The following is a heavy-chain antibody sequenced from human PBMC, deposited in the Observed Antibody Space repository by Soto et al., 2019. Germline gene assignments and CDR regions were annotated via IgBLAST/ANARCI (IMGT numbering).Heavy chain of an antibody. V-gene: IGHV5-51*01. CDR1: GYSFTSYW. CDR2: IYPGDSDT. J-gene: IGHJ4*02. D-gene: IGHD2-21*02. Sequence: GESLKISCKGSGYSFTSYWIGWVRQMPGKGLEWMGIIYPGDSDTRYSPSFQGQVTIAADKSISTAYLQWNSLTASDTSMYYCARRAPNCGGDCPPFDYWGQGTLVTVSS. CDR3: ARRAPNCGGDCPPFDY.